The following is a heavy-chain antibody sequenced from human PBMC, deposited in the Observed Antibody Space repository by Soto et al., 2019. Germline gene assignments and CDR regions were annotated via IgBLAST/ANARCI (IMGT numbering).Heavy chain of an antibody. Sequence: GGSLRLSCAASGFTFSSYAMSWVRQAPGKGLEWVSAISGSGGSTYYADSVKGRFTISRDNSKNTLYLQMNSLRAKDTAVYYCAKHPPAMVRGVTALHFDYWGQGTLVTVSS. CDR1: GFTFSSYA. V-gene: IGHV3-23*01. CDR3: AKHPPAMVRGVTALHFDY. CDR2: ISGSGGST. J-gene: IGHJ4*02. D-gene: IGHD3-10*01.